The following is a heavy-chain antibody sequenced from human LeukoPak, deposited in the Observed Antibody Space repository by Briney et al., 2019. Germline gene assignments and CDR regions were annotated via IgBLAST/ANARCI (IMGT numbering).Heavy chain of an antibody. V-gene: IGHV4-34*01. CDR3: ARGGDYGDNWFDH. D-gene: IGHD4-17*01. CDR1: GGSFSGYY. J-gene: IGHJ5*02. CDR2: INHSGST. Sequence: SETLSLTCAVYGGSFSGYYWSWIRQPPGKGLEWIGEINHSGSTNYNPSLKSPVTISVDTSKNQFSLKLSSVTAADTAVYSCARGGDYGDNWFDHWGQGTLVTVSS.